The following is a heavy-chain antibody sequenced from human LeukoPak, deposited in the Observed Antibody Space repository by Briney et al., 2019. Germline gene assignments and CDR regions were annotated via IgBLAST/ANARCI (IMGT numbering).Heavy chain of an antibody. J-gene: IGHJ4*02. Sequence: PGGSLRLSCAASGFTLSNAWMNWVRQAPGKGLEWIGSIYHSGSTYYNPSLKSRVTMSVDTSKKQFSLNLSSVTAADTAVYYCATTPREYSSTWYYFDYWGQGILVTVSS. CDR3: ATTPREYSSTWYYFDY. V-gene: IGHV4-38-2*01. CDR2: IYHSGST. CDR1: GFTLSNAW. D-gene: IGHD6-13*01.